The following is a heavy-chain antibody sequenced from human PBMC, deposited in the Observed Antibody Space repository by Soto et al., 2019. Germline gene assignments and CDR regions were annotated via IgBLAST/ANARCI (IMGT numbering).Heavy chain of an antibody. Sequence: PGGSLRLSCAASGFTFSTYATHWVRQAPGKGLEWVAIISYDGNNKYYADSVKGRFTISRGNSKNTLFLQMNSLRAEDTAVYYCARDPLYCTSASCSPLIFDYWGQGTRVTVSS. J-gene: IGHJ4*02. V-gene: IGHV3-30-3*01. CDR2: ISYDGNNK. CDR1: GFTFSTYA. D-gene: IGHD2-2*01. CDR3: ARDPLYCTSASCSPLIFDY.